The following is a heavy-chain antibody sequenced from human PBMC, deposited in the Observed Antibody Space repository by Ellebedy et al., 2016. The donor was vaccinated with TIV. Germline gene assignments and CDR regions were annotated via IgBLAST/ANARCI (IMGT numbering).Heavy chain of an antibody. CDR3: AREQYYGCDCLWPDAFDI. Sequence: AASVKVSCKASSYTFSNFGVRWVRQAPGQGLEWMGWISAYNGNTNYAQKLQGRVTMTTDTSTSTAYMELRSLRSDDTAVYYCAREQYYGCDCLWPDAFDIWGQGTMVTVSS. J-gene: IGHJ3*02. CDR2: ISAYNGNT. D-gene: IGHD2-21*02. CDR1: SYTFSNFG. V-gene: IGHV1-18*01.